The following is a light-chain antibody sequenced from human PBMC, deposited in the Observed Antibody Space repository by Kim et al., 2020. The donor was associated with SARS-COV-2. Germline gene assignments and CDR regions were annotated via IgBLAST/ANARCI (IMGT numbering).Light chain of an antibody. CDR2: GTS. CDR3: QQFKSFPPT. J-gene: IGKJ1*01. V-gene: IGKV1-9*01. Sequence: IQLAQSPSYLSASVGDRVTITCRASQGIGTSLAWYRQRPGKAPQLLMEGTSTLESGVPSGFTGSGSGTDFILTISSLQPEDFATYYCQQFKSFPPTFGQGTKVDIK. CDR1: QGIGTS.